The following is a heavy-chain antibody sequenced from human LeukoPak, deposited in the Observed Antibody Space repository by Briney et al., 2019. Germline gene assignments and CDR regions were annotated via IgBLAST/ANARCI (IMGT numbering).Heavy chain of an antibody. Sequence: GGALRLSCAASGFTFSKYAMSWVRQAPGKGLEWVSAISPSDGNTFYADSVKGRFTISRDNSMNTLSLHMNSLRAEDTALYYCAKDSSVPYGITEWGQGTLVTVSS. D-gene: IGHD4-17*01. CDR1: GFTFSKYA. J-gene: IGHJ4*02. CDR2: ISPSDGNT. V-gene: IGHV3-23*01. CDR3: AKDSSVPYGITE.